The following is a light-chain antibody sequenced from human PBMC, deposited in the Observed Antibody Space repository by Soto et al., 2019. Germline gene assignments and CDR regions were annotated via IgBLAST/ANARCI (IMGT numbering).Light chain of an antibody. CDR2: DAS. J-gene: IGKJ5*01. CDR3: QQYAVSPIT. CDR1: QSVSSN. Sequence: VLTQSPGTLSLSPGERATLSCRASQSVSSNLAWYQQKPGLAPTLLISDASSRASGVPERFTGGGSGTDFTLTIRRLDPEDFALYYCQQYAVSPITFGQGTRLEIK. V-gene: IGKV3-20*01.